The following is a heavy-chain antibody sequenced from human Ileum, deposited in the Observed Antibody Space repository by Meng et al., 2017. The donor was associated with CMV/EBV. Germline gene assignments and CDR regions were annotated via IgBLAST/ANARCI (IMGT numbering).Heavy chain of an antibody. J-gene: IGHJ6*02. V-gene: IGHV3-15*01. Sequence: GGSLRLSCAASGFTFSNAWMSWVRKAPGKGLEWVGRIKSKTDGGTTDYAAPVKGRFTIPRDDSKNTMNQQMNSLKTEDTAVYYCTTAPPNWYITSAPNYYYGMDVWGQGTTVTVSS. CDR2: IKSKTDGGTT. CDR1: GFTFSNAW. D-gene: IGHD1/OR15-1a*01. CDR3: TTAPPNWYITSAPNYYYGMDV.